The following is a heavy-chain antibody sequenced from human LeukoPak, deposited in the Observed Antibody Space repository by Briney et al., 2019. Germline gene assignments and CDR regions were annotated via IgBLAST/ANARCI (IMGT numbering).Heavy chain of an antibody. J-gene: IGHJ5*02. V-gene: IGHV1-2*02. CDR1: GYTFTGYY. CDR3: ARDKKGIAAARYNWFDP. Sequence: ASVKVSCKASGYTFTGYYMHWVRQAPGQGLEWMGWINPNSGGTNYAQKFQGRVTMTRDTSISTAYMELSRLRSDDTAVYYCARDKKGIAAARYNWFDPWGQGTLVTVSS. CDR2: INPNSGGT. D-gene: IGHD6-13*01.